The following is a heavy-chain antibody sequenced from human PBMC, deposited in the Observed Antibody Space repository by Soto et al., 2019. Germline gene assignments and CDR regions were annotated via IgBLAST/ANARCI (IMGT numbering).Heavy chain of an antibody. CDR2: INPSGGST. CDR3: ARVEDFWSGYYSVPAY. Sequence: ASAKVSCKASGYTFTSYYMHWVRQAPGQGLEWMGIINPSGGSTSYAQKFQGRVTMTRDTSTSTVYMELSSLRSEDTAVYYCARVEDFWSGYYSVPAYWGQGTLVTVSS. CDR1: GYTFTSYY. V-gene: IGHV1-46*01. D-gene: IGHD3-3*01. J-gene: IGHJ4*02.